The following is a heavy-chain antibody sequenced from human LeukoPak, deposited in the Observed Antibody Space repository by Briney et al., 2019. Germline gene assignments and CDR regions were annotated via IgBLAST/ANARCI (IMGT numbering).Heavy chain of an antibody. Sequence: SQTLSLTCTVSGGSISSSAYYWGWIRQPPGKGLERIGTISYSGSTYYNPSLKSRVTISVDTSKNQFSLRLSSVTAADTAVYYCARQKSSSSWYDAFDIWGQGTMVTVSS. CDR3: ARQKSSSSWYDAFDI. J-gene: IGHJ3*02. CDR1: GGSISSSAYY. V-gene: IGHV4-39*01. CDR2: ISYSGST. D-gene: IGHD6-13*01.